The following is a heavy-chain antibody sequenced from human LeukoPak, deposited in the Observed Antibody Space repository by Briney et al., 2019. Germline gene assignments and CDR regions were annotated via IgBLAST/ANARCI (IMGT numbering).Heavy chain of an antibody. D-gene: IGHD3-22*01. Sequence: PGGSLRLSCAASGFTFSSYWMSWVRQAPGRGLEWVSVIYSGGSTYYADSVKGRFTISRDNSKNTLYLQMNSLRAEDTAVYYCARGDDSSGYYSWSLAYWGQGTLVTVSS. CDR3: ARGDDSSGYYSWSLAY. V-gene: IGHV3-53*01. J-gene: IGHJ4*02. CDR1: GFTFSSYW. CDR2: IYSGGST.